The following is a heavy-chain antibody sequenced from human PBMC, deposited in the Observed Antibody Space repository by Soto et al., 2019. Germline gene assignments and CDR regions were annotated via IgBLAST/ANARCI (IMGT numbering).Heavy chain of an antibody. J-gene: IGHJ5*02. CDR2: INPSGGST. D-gene: IGHD6-13*01. Sequence: ASVKVSCKASGYTFTSYYMHWVRQAPGQGLEWMGIINPSGGSTSYAQKFQGRVTMTRDTSTSTVYMELSSLRSEDTAVYYCARVFEAEAAAGTWWFDPWGQGTLVPVSS. V-gene: IGHV1-46*03. CDR1: GYTFTSYY. CDR3: ARVFEAEAAAGTWWFDP.